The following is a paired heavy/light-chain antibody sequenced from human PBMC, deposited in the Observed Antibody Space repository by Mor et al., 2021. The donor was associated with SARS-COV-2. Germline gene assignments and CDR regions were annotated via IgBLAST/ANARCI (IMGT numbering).Light chain of an antibody. CDR3: LLNYGDVRL. V-gene: IGLV7-43*01. Sequence: QTVVTQEPSLTVSPGGTVTLTCASSTGAVTSSHLPTWLQQKPGQAPRTVIYNTNNKQSWTPARFSGSLLGGKAALTLSPVQPEDEADYYCLLNYGDVRLFGGGTKLSVL. J-gene: IGLJ3*02. CDR2: NTN. CDR1: TGAVTSSHL.
Heavy chain of an antibody. CDR2: IYHSGDT. CDR1: GYAISSDYY. V-gene: IGHV4-38-2*02. CDR3: GRYDY. J-gene: IGHJ4*02. Sequence: QVQLQESGPGLVKPSETLSLTCTVSGYAISSDYYWAWIRQPPGKGLEWIASIYHSGDTYYSPSLKSRLTISLDMFKNHFSLRLSSVTAADTAVYYCGRYDYWGQGTLVTVSS.